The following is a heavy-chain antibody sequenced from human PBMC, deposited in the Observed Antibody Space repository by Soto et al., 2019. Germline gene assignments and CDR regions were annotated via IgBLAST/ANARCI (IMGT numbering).Heavy chain of an antibody. CDR1: GGSINSGGFY. CDR2: IYYSGTT. V-gene: IGHV4-31*03. J-gene: IGHJ2*01. D-gene: IGHD7-27*01. Sequence: QVQLQESGPGLVKPSQTLSLTCTVSGGSINSGGFYWNWIRQHPGKGLEWIGYIYYSGTTYYTPPLRSRLTISVDTSANHFSLKLSSVTAADTAVYYCAREITGDWHFDLWGRGTRVTVSS. CDR3: AREITGDWHFDL.